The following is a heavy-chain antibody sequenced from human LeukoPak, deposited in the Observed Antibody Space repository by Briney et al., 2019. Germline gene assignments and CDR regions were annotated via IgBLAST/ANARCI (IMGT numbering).Heavy chain of an antibody. D-gene: IGHD4-17*01. CDR3: ARQSYGDWAFVDS. Sequence: GEPLKISCKGSGYSFAYYWIGWVRQMPGKGLEWMGIIYPGDSDDRYSPSFQGQVTISVDKSISTAYLQWSSLKASDTAMYYCARQSYGDWAFVDSWGQGTLVTVSS. CDR2: IYPGDSDD. V-gene: IGHV5-51*01. J-gene: IGHJ4*02. CDR1: GYSFAYYW.